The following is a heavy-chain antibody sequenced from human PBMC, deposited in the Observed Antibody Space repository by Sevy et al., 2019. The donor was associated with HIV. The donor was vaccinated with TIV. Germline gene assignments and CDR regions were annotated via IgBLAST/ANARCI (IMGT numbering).Heavy chain of an antibody. J-gene: IGHJ6*02. CDR2: IYSGGTT. CDR1: GFTVSSDY. CDR3: ARESSSTWQAGYYGMAV. Sequence: GGSLRLSCAASGFTVSSDYMTWVRQAPGKGLEWVSVIYSGGTTYYADSVKGRFTISRDNSKNTVYPQMNSLRAEDTAVYYCARESSSTWQAGYYGMAVWGQGTTVTVSS. D-gene: IGHD6-13*01. V-gene: IGHV3-66*01.